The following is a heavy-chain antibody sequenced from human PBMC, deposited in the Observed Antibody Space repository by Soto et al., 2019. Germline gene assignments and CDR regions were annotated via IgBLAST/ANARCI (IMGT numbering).Heavy chain of an antibody. CDR3: ARERDYGDYFVY. CDR2: IYYSGST. V-gene: IGHV4-31*03. J-gene: IGHJ4*02. CDR1: GGSISSGGYY. D-gene: IGHD4-17*01. Sequence: SETLSLTCTVSGGSISSGGYYWSWIRQHPGKGQEWIGYIYYSGSTYYNPSLKSRVTISVDTSKNQFSLKLSSVTAADTAVYYCARERDYGDYFVYWGQGTLVTVSS.